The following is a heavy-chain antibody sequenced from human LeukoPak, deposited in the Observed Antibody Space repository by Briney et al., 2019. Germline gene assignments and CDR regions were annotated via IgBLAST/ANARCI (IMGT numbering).Heavy chain of an antibody. Sequence: SETLSLTCTVSGGSISSSSYYWGWIRQPPGKGLEWIGSIYYSGSTYYNPSLKSRVTISVDTSKNQFSLKLSSVTAADTAVYYCARDDAFDIWGQGTMVTVSS. CDR1: GGSISSSSYY. CDR2: IYYSGST. CDR3: ARDDAFDI. J-gene: IGHJ3*02. V-gene: IGHV4-39*07.